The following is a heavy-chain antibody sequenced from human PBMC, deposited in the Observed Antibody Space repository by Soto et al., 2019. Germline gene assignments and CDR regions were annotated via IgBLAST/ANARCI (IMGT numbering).Heavy chain of an antibody. CDR1: GYTFTSYG. Sequence: ASVKVSCKASGYTFTSYGISWVRQAPGQGLEWMGWISAYNGNTNYAQKLQGRVTMTTDTSTSTAYMELSSLRSDDTAVYYCARDTDLTLLTTLAYRGQRTPVTVSS. CDR2: ISAYNGNT. J-gene: IGHJ1*01. V-gene: IGHV1-18*04. CDR3: ARDTDLTLLTTLAY. D-gene: IGHD4-17*01.